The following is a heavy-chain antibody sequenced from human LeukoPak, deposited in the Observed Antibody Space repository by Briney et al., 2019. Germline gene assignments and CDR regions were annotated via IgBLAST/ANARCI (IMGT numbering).Heavy chain of an antibody. CDR3: AKDLQEYYGSGSYQFYYYYYGMDV. D-gene: IGHD3-10*01. CDR2: ISYDGSNK. J-gene: IGHJ6*02. V-gene: IGHV3-30*18. Sequence: WGSLRLSCAASGFTFSSYGMHWVRQAPGKGLEWVAVISYDGSNKYYADSVKGRFTISRDNSKNTLYLQMNSLRAVDTAVYYCAKDLQEYYGSGSYQFYYYYYGMDVWGQRTTVTVSS. CDR1: GFTFSSYG.